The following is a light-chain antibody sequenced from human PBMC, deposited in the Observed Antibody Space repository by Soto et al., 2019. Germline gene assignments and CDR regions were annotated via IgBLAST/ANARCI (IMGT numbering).Light chain of an antibody. CDR2: GAS. V-gene: IGKV3-20*01. Sequence: EIELTQSPGTLSLSPGERATLSCRASQSVSSSYLAWYQQKPGQAPRLLIYGASSRATGIPDRFSGSGSGTDFTLTISRLEPEDFAVYYCQQYGSPTWTFGQGTKV. CDR1: QSVSSSY. CDR3: QQYGSPTWT. J-gene: IGKJ1*01.